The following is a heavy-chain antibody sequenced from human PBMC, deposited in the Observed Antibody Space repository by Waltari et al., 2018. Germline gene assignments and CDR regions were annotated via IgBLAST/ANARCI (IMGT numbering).Heavy chain of an antibody. V-gene: IGHV4-61*02. CDR3: ARDGDYYYYYGMDV. J-gene: IGHJ6*02. Sequence: QVQLQESGPGLVKPSQTLSLTCTVPGGSISSGSYHWSWIRQPAGKGLVWIGRDYTSRSTNSIPALESRVAISLNTSKNQYSLKLSSVTAADTAVYYCARDGDYYYYYGMDVWGQGTTVTVSS. CDR2: DYTSRST. CDR1: GGSISSGSYH.